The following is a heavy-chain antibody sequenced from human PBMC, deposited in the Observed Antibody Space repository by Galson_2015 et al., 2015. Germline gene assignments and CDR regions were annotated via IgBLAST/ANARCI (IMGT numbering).Heavy chain of an antibody. CDR1: GFTFSSHR. D-gene: IGHD2-2*02. V-gene: IGHV3-48*02. J-gene: IGHJ6*02. CDR2: ISSNTSSI. CDR3: GSEEAWDIVVVAAAIEGDYYDYGMDV. Sequence: SLRLSCAASGFTFSSHRMNWVRQAPGKGLEWVSYISSNTSSIYYADSVKGRFTISRDNTKNSIYLQMNSLRDEDTAVYYCGSEEAWDIVVVAAAIEGDYYDYGMDVWGQGTTVTVS.